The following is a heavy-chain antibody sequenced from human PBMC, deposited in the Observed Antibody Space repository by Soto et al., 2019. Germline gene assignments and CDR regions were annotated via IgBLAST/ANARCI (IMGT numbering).Heavy chain of an antibody. CDR1: GFTFSRYS. Sequence: GGSLRLSCAASGFTFSRYSMNWVRQAPGKGLEWVSSISSTTNYIYYADSMKGRFTVSRDNAKNSVYLDMNSLSAEDTAVYYCARESEDLTSNFDYWGQGTLVTVSS. V-gene: IGHV3-21*01. J-gene: IGHJ4*02. CDR3: ARESEDLTSNFDY. CDR2: ISSTTNYI.